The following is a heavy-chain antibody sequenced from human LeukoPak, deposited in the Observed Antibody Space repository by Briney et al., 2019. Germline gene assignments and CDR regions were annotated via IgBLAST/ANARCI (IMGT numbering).Heavy chain of an antibody. V-gene: IGHV3-74*01. Sequence: GGSLRLSCSASGPTFSTYWMHWVRQAPGKGLVWVSRINSDGSITNYADSVKGRFTISRDNAKKTLYLQMNSLRAEDTAVYYCVGFNYGDYPGDYWGQGTLVTVSS. CDR2: INSDGSIT. J-gene: IGHJ4*02. D-gene: IGHD4-17*01. CDR1: GPTFSTYW. CDR3: VGFNYGDYPGDY.